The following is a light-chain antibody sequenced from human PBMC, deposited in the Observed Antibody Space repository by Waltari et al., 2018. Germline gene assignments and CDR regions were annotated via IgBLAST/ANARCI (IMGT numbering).Light chain of an antibody. CDR1: QSISSW. J-gene: IGKJ2*01. CDR3: QQYNSYLYT. Sequence: DIQMTQSPSTLSASVGDRVTITCRASQSISSWLAWYQQKPGKAPKLLIYKASSLESGVPTRFSGSGSATEFTLTTSSLQPDDFATYYCQQYNSYLYTFGQGTKLEIK. V-gene: IGKV1-5*03. CDR2: KAS.